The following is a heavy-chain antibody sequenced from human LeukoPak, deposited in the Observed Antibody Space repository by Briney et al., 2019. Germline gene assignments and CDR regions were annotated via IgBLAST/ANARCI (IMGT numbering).Heavy chain of an antibody. CDR2: IWYDGSNK. CDR3: ARDSRSSGYGHFDY. V-gene: IGHV3-33*01. J-gene: IGHJ4*02. D-gene: IGHD3-22*01. CDR1: GFTFSSYG. Sequence: GGSLRLSCAASGFTFSSYGMHWVRQAPGKGLEWVAVIWYDGSNKYYADSVKGRFTISRDNSKNTLYLQMNSLRAEDTAVYYCARDSRSSGYGHFDYWGQGTLVTVSS.